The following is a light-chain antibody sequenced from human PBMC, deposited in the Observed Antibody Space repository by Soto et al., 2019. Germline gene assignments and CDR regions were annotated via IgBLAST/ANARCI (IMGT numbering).Light chain of an antibody. J-gene: IGLJ3*02. Sequence: QSVLTQPPSASGTPGQRVTISCSGSNSNIGSHIVNWYQQLPGTAPKLLIYTDNQRPSGVPDRFSDSKSGTSASLAISGLQSEDEADYYCAAWDDSLQSWVFGGGTQLTVL. CDR3: AAWDDSLQSWV. V-gene: IGLV1-44*01. CDR2: TDN. CDR1: NSNIGSHI.